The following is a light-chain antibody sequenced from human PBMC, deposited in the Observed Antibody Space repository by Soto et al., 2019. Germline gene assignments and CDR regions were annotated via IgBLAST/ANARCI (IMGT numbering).Light chain of an antibody. V-gene: IGKV3-15*01. CDR3: QQYYNWARVT. J-gene: IGKJ3*01. Sequence: EIVMMQSPGTLSVSPGERATLSCRASQSVSSNLAWYQQTPGQAPRLLVYGASTRATGIPARFSGSGSGTEFTLTISSLQSEDFAVYYCQQYYNWARVTFGPGTKVDIK. CDR2: GAS. CDR1: QSVSSN.